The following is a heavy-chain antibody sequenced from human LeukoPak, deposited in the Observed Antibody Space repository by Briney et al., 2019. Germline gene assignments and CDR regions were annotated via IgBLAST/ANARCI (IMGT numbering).Heavy chain of an antibody. CDR1: GFTFTNYW. CDR3: ARDGWVDY. V-gene: IGHV3-7*01. J-gene: IGHJ4*02. D-gene: IGHD6-19*01. Sequence: GGSLRLSCAASGFTFTNYWMSWVRQAPGKGLEWVANTKQDETEKHYADSVKGRFTISRDNAQNSLYLQMNSLRAEDTAVYYCARDGWVDYWGQGTLVTVSS. CDR2: TKQDETEK.